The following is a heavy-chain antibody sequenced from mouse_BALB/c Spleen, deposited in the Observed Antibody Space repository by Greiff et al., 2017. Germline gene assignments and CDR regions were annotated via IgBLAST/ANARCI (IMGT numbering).Heavy chain of an antibody. J-gene: IGHJ4*01. CDR2: ISDGGSYT. V-gene: IGHV5-4*02. CDR1: GFTFSDYY. CDR3: AREKEAMDY. Sequence: EVQGVESGGGLVKPGGSLKLSCAASGFTFSDYYMYLVRQTPEKRLAWVATISDGGSYTYYPDSVKGRFTISRDNAKNNLYLQMSSLKSEDTAMYYCAREKEAMDYWGQGTSVTVSA.